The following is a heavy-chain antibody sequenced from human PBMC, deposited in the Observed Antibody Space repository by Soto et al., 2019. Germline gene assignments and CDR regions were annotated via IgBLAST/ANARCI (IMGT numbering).Heavy chain of an antibody. CDR1: GGSITSHHYY. CDR3: GSGPSTTRIDN. V-gene: IGHV4-39*01. Sequence: QLQVQESGPGQVKPSQTLSLTCTVSGGSITSHHYYWGWIRQPPGKGLEWIGSIHSGGNTYYNPSLRSRATIFGETAKNLISLKLSSVTAADSAIYYRGSGPSTTRIDNWGLGTQVSVSS. CDR2: IHSGGNT. D-gene: IGHD2-2*01. J-gene: IGHJ4*02.